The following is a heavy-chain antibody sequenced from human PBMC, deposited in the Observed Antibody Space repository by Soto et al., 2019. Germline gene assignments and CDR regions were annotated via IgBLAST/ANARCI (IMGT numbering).Heavy chain of an antibody. D-gene: IGHD3-3*01. CDR3: ARGSTSLDY. V-gene: IGHV5-51*01. J-gene: IGHJ4*02. CDR1: GYNFINFW. Sequence: GESLKISCKTSGYNFINFWIGWVRQMPGKGLELMGFVYPGDSDTKYSPSFQGQVTISADKSISTAYLQWRSLKASDTAMYYCARGSTSLDYWGQGTLVTVSS. CDR2: VYPGDSDT.